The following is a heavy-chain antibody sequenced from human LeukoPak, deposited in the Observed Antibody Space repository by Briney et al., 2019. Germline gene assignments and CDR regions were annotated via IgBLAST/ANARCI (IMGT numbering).Heavy chain of an antibody. CDR2: IRYDGSNK. CDR3: AKEIVVVPAAIWVGFDY. Sequence: GGSLRLSCAASGFTFSSYGMHWVRLAPGKGLEWVAFIRYDGSNKYYADSVKGRFTISRDNSKNTLYLQMNSLRAEDTAVYYCAKEIVVVPAAIWVGFDYWGQGTLVTVSS. CDR1: GFTFSSYG. D-gene: IGHD2-2*02. V-gene: IGHV3-30*02. J-gene: IGHJ4*02.